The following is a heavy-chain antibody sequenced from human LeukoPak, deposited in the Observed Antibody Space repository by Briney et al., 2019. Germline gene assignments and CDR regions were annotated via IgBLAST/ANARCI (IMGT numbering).Heavy chain of an antibody. J-gene: IGHJ4*02. CDR1: GFTFSSYA. CDR3: AKSPTRITMVRGVDY. D-gene: IGHD3-10*01. V-gene: IGHV3-23*01. CDR2: ISGSGGST. Sequence: GGSLRLSCAASGFTFSSYAMSWVRQAPGKGLEWVSAISGSGGSTYCADSVKGRFTISRDNSKNTLYLQMDSLRAEDTAVYYCAKSPTRITMVRGVDYWGQGTLVTVSS.